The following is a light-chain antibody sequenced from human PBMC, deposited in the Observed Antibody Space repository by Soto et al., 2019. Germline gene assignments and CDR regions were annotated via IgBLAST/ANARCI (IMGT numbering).Light chain of an antibody. CDR3: AAWDDSLSGLV. Sequence: QSVLTQPPSASGTPGQRVTISCSGSSSNIGRNSVYWYQQLPGTAPKLLTYQNDQRPSGVPDRFSGSRSGTSASLAISGLRSEDEADYYCAAWDDSLSGLVFGTGTKVTVL. CDR1: SSNIGRNS. V-gene: IGLV1-47*01. J-gene: IGLJ1*01. CDR2: QND.